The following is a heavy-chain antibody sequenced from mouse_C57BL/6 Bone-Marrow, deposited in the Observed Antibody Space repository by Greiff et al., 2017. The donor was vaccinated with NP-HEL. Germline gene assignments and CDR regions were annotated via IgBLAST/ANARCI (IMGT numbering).Heavy chain of an antibody. J-gene: IGHJ4*01. Sequence: EVQLVESGPVLVKPGASVKMSCKASGYTFTDYYMNWVKQSHGKSLEWIGVINPYNGGTSYNQKFKGKATLTVDKSSSTAYMELNSLTSEDSAVYYCARSLTTVVAPGAMDYWGQGTSVTVSS. D-gene: IGHD1-1*01. CDR2: INPYNGGT. V-gene: IGHV1-19*01. CDR1: GYTFTDYY. CDR3: ARSLTTVVAPGAMDY.